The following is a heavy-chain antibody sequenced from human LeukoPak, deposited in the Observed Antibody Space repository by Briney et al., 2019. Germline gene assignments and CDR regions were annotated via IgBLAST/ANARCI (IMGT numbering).Heavy chain of an antibody. V-gene: IGHV1-3*04. J-gene: IGHJ4*02. CDR2: IYTHNGDT. CDR3: ERGGSSDVDY. D-gene: IGHD3-22*01. CDR1: GYTFTRNA. Sequence: ASVKVSCKTSGYTFTRNAVHWVRQAPGQRLEWMGYIYTHNGDTKYSQKFQGRVTLTRDTSASTVYVELSSLTSEDTAVYYCERGGSSDVDYWGQGTLVTVSS.